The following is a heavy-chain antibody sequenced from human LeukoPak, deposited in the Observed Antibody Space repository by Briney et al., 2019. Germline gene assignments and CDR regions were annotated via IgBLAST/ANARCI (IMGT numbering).Heavy chain of an antibody. D-gene: IGHD6-13*01. CDR1: GFTFSSYS. CDR2: ISSSSSTI. Sequence: GGSLRLSCAASGFTFSSYSMNWVRQAPGKGLEWVSYISSSSSTIYYADSVKGRFTISRDNAKNSLYLQMNSLRAEDTAVYYCASGVAAAGRVPIYFDYWGQGTLVTVSS. V-gene: IGHV3-48*01. J-gene: IGHJ4*02. CDR3: ASGVAAAGRVPIYFDY.